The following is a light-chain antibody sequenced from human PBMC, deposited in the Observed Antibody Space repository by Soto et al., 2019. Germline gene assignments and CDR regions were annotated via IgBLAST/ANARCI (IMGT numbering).Light chain of an antibody. V-gene: IGLV2-14*01. J-gene: IGLJ1*01. Sequence: SVVTQPAPVSGAPGQAITISCTGTSSYVGGYNYVSWYQQHPGKAPKLMIYDVRNRPSGVSNRFSGSKSVNTASLTISGLQAEDEADYYCSSYTSISTYVFGTGTKVTVL. CDR1: SSYVGGYNY. CDR2: DVR. CDR3: SSYTSISTYV.